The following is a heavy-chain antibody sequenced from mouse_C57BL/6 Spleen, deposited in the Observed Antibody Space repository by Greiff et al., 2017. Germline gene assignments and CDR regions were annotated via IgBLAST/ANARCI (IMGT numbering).Heavy chain of an antibody. Sequence: VQLQQSGAELVKPGASVKLSCTASGFTITDYYMHWVKQRPEQGLEWIGRIDPEDGETKYAPNFQGKATITADTSSNTADLQLSSLTSEDTAVYYCARDGYDEGYYFDGWGQGTTLTVSS. CDR3: ARDGYDEGYYFDG. V-gene: IGHV14-2*01. CDR2: IDPEDGET. J-gene: IGHJ2*01. D-gene: IGHD2-2*01. CDR1: GFTITDYY.